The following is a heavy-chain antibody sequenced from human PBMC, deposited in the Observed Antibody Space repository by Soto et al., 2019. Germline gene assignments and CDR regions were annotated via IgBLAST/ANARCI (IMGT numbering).Heavy chain of an antibody. CDR2: IRHSGNT. D-gene: IGHD4-17*01. V-gene: IGHV4-34*01. Sequence: QVQLQQWGAGLLKHSETLSLTCAVYGGAFSGYSWSWLRQPPGKGLEWIGEIRHSGNTTYNPSLKSRFTISVDSSKNQISLKLRSVTAADTAIYYCASGRVGTVTDAFDIWGQGTMVTVSS. CDR3: ASGRVGTVTDAFDI. J-gene: IGHJ3*02. CDR1: GGAFSGYS.